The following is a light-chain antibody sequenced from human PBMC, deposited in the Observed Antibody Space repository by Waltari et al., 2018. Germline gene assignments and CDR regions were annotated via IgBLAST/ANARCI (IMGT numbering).Light chain of an antibody. J-gene: IGLJ1*01. CDR2: RDT. V-gene: IGLV3-9*01. CDR3: QVWDSNTYV. Sequence: SSELTQPLSVSVALGQTARITCGGDTLGAKNAHWYQTKPGQAPVLVVFRDTNRPSGIPDRFSGSNSDNTATLTIGRAQAGDEADYYCQVWDSNTYVFGPGTKVTVL. CDR1: TLGAKN.